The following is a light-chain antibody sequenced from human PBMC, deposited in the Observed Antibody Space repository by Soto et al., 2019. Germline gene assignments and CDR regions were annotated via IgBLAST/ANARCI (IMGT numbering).Light chain of an antibody. CDR1: TGAVTSDYY. J-gene: IGLJ3*02. Sequence: QAVVTQEPSLTVSPGGTVTLTCAASTGAVTSDYYPNWVQQKPGQAPSALIYSTSDKHTWTPARLPGSLLGGKAALTLSGVQPEAEAEYYCLLHYGSAQVFGGGTKLTVL. CDR2: STS. CDR3: LLHYGSAQV. V-gene: IGLV7-43*01.